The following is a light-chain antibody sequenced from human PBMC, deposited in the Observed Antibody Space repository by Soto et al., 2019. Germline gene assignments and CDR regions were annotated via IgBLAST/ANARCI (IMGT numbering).Light chain of an antibody. CDR1: QGISSW. CDR2: AAS. Sequence: DIQMTQSPSSLSASVGDRVTITCRASQGISSWLAWYQQKPGKVPKHLIYAASSLRSGVPSRFSGSESGTLFTLTITNLQPEDFATYYCQQASSFPLTFGGGTKVDIK. V-gene: IGKV1-12*01. J-gene: IGKJ4*01. CDR3: QQASSFPLT.